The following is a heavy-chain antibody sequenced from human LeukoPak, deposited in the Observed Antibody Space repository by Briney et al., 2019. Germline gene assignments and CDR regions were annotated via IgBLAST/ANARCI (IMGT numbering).Heavy chain of an antibody. CDR2: INGNGDST. CDR3: AKGPLTRFDY. Sequence: GGSLRLSCAASGFTFSNYAMNWVRQAPGKGLEWVSAINGNGDSTYYADSVKGRFTISRDNSKNTLYLQVNSLRAEDTAVYYCAKGPLTRFDYWGQGTLVTVSS. V-gene: IGHV3-23*01. CDR1: GFTFSNYA. D-gene: IGHD4/OR15-4a*01. J-gene: IGHJ4*02.